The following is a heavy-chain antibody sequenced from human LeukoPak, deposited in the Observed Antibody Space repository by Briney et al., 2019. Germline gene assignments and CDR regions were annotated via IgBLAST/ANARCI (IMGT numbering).Heavy chain of an antibody. Sequence: MASETLSLTCTVSGGSISSSSYYWGWIRQPPGKGLEWIGSIYYSGSTYYNPSLKSRVTISVDTSKNQFSLKLSSVTAADTAVYYCARGYSYGYGPDYWGQGTLVTVSS. D-gene: IGHD5-18*01. J-gene: IGHJ4*02. CDR1: GGSISSSSYY. CDR2: IYYSGST. V-gene: IGHV4-39*07. CDR3: ARGYSYGYGPDY.